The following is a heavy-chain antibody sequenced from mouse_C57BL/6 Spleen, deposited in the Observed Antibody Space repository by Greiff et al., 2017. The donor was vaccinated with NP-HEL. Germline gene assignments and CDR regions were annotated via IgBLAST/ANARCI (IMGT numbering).Heavy chain of an antibody. CDR2: IHPNRGSP. Sequence: QVQLQQPGAELVKPGASVKLSCKASGYTFTSYWMPWVKQRPGQGLEWIGMIHPNRGSPTYNEKFKSKATLTVDKASSTAYMQLSSLTSEDSAVYYCASYDDDVSYFDDWGQGTTLTVSS. J-gene: IGHJ2*01. D-gene: IGHD2-4*01. CDR3: ASYDDDVSYFDD. V-gene: IGHV1-64*01. CDR1: GYTFTSYW.